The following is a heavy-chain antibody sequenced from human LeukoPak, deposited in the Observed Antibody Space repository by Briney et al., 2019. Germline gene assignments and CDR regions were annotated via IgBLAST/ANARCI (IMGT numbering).Heavy chain of an antibody. CDR1: GGSISSYY. V-gene: IGHV4-4*07. CDR2: IYTSGST. J-gene: IGHJ3*02. CDR3: VRPRIVGATNAFDI. D-gene: IGHD1-26*01. Sequence: SSETLSLTCTVSGGSISSYYWSWIRQPAGKGLEWIGRIYTSGSTNYNPSLKSRVTMSVDTSKNQFSLKLSSVTAADTAVYYCVRPRIVGATNAFDIWGQGTMVTVSS.